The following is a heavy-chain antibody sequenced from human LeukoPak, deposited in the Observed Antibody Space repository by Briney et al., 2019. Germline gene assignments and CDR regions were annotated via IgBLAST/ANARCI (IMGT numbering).Heavy chain of an antibody. CDR1: GFTFGSYA. Sequence: PGGSLRLSCAASGFTFGSYAMSWVRQAPGKGLEWVSSIGATGTSTYYADSVKGRFTISRDNSKNTLYLQMNSLRAEDTAVYYCARAAYDSSGYYNDYWGQGTLVTVSS. V-gene: IGHV3-23*01. CDR3: ARAAYDSSGYYNDY. J-gene: IGHJ4*02. D-gene: IGHD3-22*01. CDR2: IGATGTST.